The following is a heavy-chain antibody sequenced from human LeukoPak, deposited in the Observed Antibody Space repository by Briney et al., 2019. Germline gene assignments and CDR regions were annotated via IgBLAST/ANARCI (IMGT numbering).Heavy chain of an antibody. J-gene: IGHJ3*02. V-gene: IGHV4-59*01. CDR3: ARANYALDAFDI. CDR1: GGSISSYY. CDR2: IYYSGST. D-gene: IGHD1-7*01. Sequence: SETLSLTCTVSGGSISSYYWSWIRQPPGKGLEWIGYIYYSGSTNYNPSLKSRVTISVGTSKNQFSLKLSSVTAADTAVYYCARANYALDAFDIWGQGTMVTVSS.